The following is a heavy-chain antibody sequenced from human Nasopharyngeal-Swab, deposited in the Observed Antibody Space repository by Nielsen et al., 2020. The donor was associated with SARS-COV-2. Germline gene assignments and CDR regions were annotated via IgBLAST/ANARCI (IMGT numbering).Heavy chain of an antibody. CDR1: GGSISSGGYF. J-gene: IGHJ4*02. CDR3: ARDQRGHAY. CDR2: IHYSGSA. V-gene: IGHV4-31*03. Sequence: SETLSLTCTVSGGSISSGGYFWSWIRQHPGKGLEWIGYIHYSGSAYYNPSLKSRVTISLDTSKNQFSLKLSSVTAADTAVYYCARDQRGHAYWGQGILVTVSS. D-gene: IGHD1-26*01.